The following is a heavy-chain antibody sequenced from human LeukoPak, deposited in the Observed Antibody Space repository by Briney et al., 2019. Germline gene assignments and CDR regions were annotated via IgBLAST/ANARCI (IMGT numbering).Heavy chain of an antibody. Sequence: SQTLSLTCAISGDSVSSNSAAWNWIRQSPSRGLEWLGWTYYRSKWYSGFALSVKSRMTINPDTSKNQFSLQLSSVTPEDTAVYYCTRHKGSAFDIWGQGTMVTVSS. J-gene: IGHJ3*02. V-gene: IGHV6-1*01. D-gene: IGHD2-15*01. CDR1: GDSVSSNSAA. CDR3: TRHKGSAFDI. CDR2: TYYRSKWYS.